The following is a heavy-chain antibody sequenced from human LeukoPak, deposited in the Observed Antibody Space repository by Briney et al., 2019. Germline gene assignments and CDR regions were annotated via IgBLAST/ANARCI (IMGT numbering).Heavy chain of an antibody. CDR2: ISGSGGST. J-gene: IGHJ4*02. CDR3: ATSQGVSVN. CDR1: GFTFSTYA. D-gene: IGHD4-17*01. V-gene: IGHV3-23*01. Sequence: GGSLRLSCAASGFTFSTYAMTWVRQAPGKGLEWVSVISGSGGSTYYADSVKGRFTISRDNSKNTLYLQMNSLRAEDTAVYYCATSQGVSVNGGQGTLVTVSS.